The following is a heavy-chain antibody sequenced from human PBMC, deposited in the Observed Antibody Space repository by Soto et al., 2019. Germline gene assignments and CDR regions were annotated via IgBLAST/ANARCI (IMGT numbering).Heavy chain of an antibody. V-gene: IGHV4-59*01. CDR1: GGSISSYY. CDR3: ASMIGDPVLSFDS. D-gene: IGHD3-10*02. J-gene: IGHJ5*01. Sequence: QVQLQESGPGLVKPSETLSLTCTVSGGSISSYYWSWIRQPPGKGLEWIGFIFYSGNTSYNPSLKSRVTISIDTSEYQFSLKLNSVTAADTAVYYCASMIGDPVLSFDSWGQGTLVAVSS. CDR2: IFYSGNT.